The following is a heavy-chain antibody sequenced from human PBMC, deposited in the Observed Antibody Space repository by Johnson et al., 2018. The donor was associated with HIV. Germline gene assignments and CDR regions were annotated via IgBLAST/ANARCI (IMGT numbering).Heavy chain of an antibody. CDR1: GFTCDDYA. CDR2: ISWNSGSI. D-gene: IGHD3-16*01. V-gene: IGHV3-9*01. Sequence: VQLVESGGGVVQPGRSLRLSCAASGFTCDDYAMHWVRQAPGKGLEWVSGISWNSGSIGYADSVKGRFTISRDNAKNSLYLQMNRLRAEDTALDYCARERVRGSYYRAFETGGQGPLVT. CDR3: ARERVRGSYYRAFET. J-gene: IGHJ3*02.